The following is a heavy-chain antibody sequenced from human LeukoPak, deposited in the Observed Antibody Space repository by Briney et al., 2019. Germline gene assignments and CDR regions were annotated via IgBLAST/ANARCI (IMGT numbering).Heavy chain of an antibody. CDR3: ARGGFSDYSGLDY. CDR1: GFNCTSYG. D-gene: IGHD3-10*01. CDR2: VSAYNGNT. J-gene: IGHJ4*02. Sequence: GASVTDSCKASGFNCTSYGMSWVRQAPGQVHEWMGWVSAYNGNTNYAQKLRGRVTMTTDTSTSTAYMELRSLRSDDTAVYYCARGGFSDYSGLDYWGQGTLVTVSS. V-gene: IGHV1-18*04.